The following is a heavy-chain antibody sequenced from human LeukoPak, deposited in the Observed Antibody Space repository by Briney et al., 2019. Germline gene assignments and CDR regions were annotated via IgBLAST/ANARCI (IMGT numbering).Heavy chain of an antibody. V-gene: IGHV1-8*02. CDR2: MNPNSGNT. J-gene: IGHJ4*02. CDR3: ARSPHILTGENFDY. Sequence: ASVKVSCKTSGYTFIDYYIHWVRQAPGQGLEWMGWMNPNSGNTGYAQKFQGRVTMTRNTSISTAYMELSSLRSEDTAVYYCARSPHILTGENFDYWGQGTLLTVSS. CDR1: GYTFIDYY. D-gene: IGHD3-9*01.